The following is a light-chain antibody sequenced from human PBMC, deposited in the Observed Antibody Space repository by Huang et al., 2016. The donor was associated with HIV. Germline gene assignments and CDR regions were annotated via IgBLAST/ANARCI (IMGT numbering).Light chain of an antibody. V-gene: IGKV1-39*01. Sequence: DIQMTQSPSSLSASVGDRVTITCRASKSISSYLNWYQQKPGKAPKLLIYAASSLQSGVPSRFRGSGSGTDFTLTISSLQPEDFATYYCQQSYSTPWTFGQGTKVEIK. CDR2: AAS. J-gene: IGKJ1*01. CDR1: KSISSY. CDR3: QQSYSTPWT.